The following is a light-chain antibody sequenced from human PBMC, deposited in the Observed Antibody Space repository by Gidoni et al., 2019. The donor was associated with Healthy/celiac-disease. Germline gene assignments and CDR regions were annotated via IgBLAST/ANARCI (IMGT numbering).Light chain of an antibody. Sequence: DIVMNQSPLSLPVTPGEPASISCRSSQSLLHSNGYNYLDWYLQNPGQSPQLLIYLGSNRASGVPDRFSGSGSGTDFTLKSSRVEAEDVGVYYCMQALQTPTFGGGTKVEIK. J-gene: IGKJ4*01. CDR2: LGS. CDR3: MQALQTPT. V-gene: IGKV2-28*01. CDR1: QSLLHSNGYNY.